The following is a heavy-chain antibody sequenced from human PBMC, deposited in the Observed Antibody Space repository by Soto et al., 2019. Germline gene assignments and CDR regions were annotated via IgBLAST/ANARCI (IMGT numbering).Heavy chain of an antibody. J-gene: IGHJ6*02. V-gene: IGHV4-30-4*01. Sequence: PSETLSLTCTVSGGSISSGDYYWSWIRQPPGKGLEWIGYIYYSGSTYYNPSLKSRVTISVDTSKNQFSLKLSSVTAADTAVYYCARDSTMVRERVPLYYYYGMDVWGQGTTVTVSS. D-gene: IGHD3-10*01. CDR2: IYYSGST. CDR3: ARDSTMVRERVPLYYYYGMDV. CDR1: GGSISSGDYY.